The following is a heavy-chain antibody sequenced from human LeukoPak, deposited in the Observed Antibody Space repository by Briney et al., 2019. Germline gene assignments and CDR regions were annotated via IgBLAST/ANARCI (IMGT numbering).Heavy chain of an antibody. J-gene: IGHJ6*03. CDR3: ARVLRYCSGGNCYSGGLGYMDV. CDR2: ISRSGSTK. Sequence: GGPLRLSCAASGFTFSDYNMRWIRQAPGKGLEWVSSISRSGSTKYYADSVKGRFTISRDNAKNSLFLQMNSLRAEDTAVYYCARVLRYCSGGNCYSGGLGYMDVWGKGTTVTVSS. CDR1: GFTFSDYN. D-gene: IGHD2-15*01. V-gene: IGHV3-11*01.